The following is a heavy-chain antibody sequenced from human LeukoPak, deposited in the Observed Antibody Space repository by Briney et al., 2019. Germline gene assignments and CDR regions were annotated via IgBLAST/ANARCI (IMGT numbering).Heavy chain of an antibody. CDR2: VYYTGSA. Sequence: PSETLSLTCTVSGGSISSTSYHWAWIRQPPGKGLEWIATVYYTGSAYYNPSLESRVTISVDTSKSQFSLELSSVTTADTALYYCARYASGSYYWFDPWGQGTLVTVSS. V-gene: IGHV4-39*01. J-gene: IGHJ5*02. D-gene: IGHD3-10*01. CDR3: ARYASGSYYWFDP. CDR1: GGSISSTSYH.